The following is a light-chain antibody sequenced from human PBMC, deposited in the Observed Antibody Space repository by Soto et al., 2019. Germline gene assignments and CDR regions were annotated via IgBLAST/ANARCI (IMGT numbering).Light chain of an antibody. CDR1: NIGSKN. V-gene: IGLV3-9*01. J-gene: IGLJ3*02. CDR2: RDS. CDR3: QVWDSSTARV. Sequence: SYELTQPLSVSVALGQTARITCGGNNIGSKNVHWYQQKPGQAPVLVIYRDSNRPSGIPERSSGSNSGNTATLTISRAQAGDEADDYCQVWDSSTARVFGGGTKVTVL.